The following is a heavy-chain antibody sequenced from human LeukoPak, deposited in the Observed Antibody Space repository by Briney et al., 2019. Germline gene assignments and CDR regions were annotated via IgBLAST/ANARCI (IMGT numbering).Heavy chain of an antibody. Sequence: SETLSLTCSVSGDSINSNNYYWGWIRQPPGKGLEWIASIYYSGSTFYNPSLKSRVTMSVDTSKNQFSLNLTSVTAADTAVYYCARSPSGYSNYGTDVWGQGTTVTVSS. CDR3: ARSPSGYSNYGTDV. CDR2: IYYSGST. J-gene: IGHJ6*02. CDR1: GDSINSNNYY. V-gene: IGHV4-39*07. D-gene: IGHD4-11*01.